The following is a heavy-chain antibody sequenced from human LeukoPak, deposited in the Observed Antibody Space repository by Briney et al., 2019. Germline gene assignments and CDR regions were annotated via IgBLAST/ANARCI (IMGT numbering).Heavy chain of an antibody. V-gene: IGHV3-23*01. Sequence: GGTLRLSCAASGLTFSSYGMSWVRQAPGKGLDWVSGISGSGGSTYYADSVKGRFTISRDNSKNTLYLQMNSLRAEDTAVYYCAKDPRDIIVVPAASFDYWGQGTLVTVSS. J-gene: IGHJ4*02. CDR3: AKDPRDIIVVPAASFDY. CDR2: ISGSGGST. D-gene: IGHD2-2*01. CDR1: GLTFSSYG.